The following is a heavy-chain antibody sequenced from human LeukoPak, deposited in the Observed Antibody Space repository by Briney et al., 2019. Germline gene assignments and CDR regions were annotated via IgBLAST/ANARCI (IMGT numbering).Heavy chain of an antibody. Sequence: ASVKVSCKTSGYSFTNYAIHWVRQAPGQGLEWMGWINTNTGNPSYALDFTGRLVLSLDTSVSTANLHLASLKAEDTAVYYCARIGYNTLDYWGQGILVTVSS. D-gene: IGHD3-3*01. CDR2: INTNTGNP. V-gene: IGHV7-4-1*01. J-gene: IGHJ4*02. CDR1: GYSFTNYA. CDR3: ARIGYNTLDY.